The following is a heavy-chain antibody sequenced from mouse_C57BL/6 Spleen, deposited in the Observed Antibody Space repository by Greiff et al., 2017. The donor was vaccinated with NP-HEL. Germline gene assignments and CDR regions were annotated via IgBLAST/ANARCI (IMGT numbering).Heavy chain of an antibody. Sequence: VKLVESGPGLVQPSQSLSITCTVSGFSLTSYGVHWVRQSPGKGLEWLGVIWSGGSTDYNAAFISRLSISKDNSKSQVFFKMNSLQADDTAIYYCARNGEYQYYYAMDYWGQGTSVTVSS. CDR1: GFSLTSYG. D-gene: IGHD5-1*01. CDR2: IWSGGST. J-gene: IGHJ4*01. V-gene: IGHV2-2*01. CDR3: ARNGEYQYYYAMDY.